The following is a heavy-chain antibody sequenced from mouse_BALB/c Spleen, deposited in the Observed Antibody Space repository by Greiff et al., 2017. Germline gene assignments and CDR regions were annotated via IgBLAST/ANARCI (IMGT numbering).Heavy chain of an antibody. CDR1: GFTFSSYA. CDR3: ARVSTMITTDGSWFAY. V-gene: IGHV5-6-5*01. J-gene: IGHJ3*01. CDR2: ISSGGST. Sequence: EVQLVESGGGLVKPGGSLKLSCAASGFTFSSYAMSWVRQTPEKRLEWVASISSGGSTYYPDSVKGRFTISRDNARNILYLQMSSLRSEDTAMYYCARVSTMITTDGSWFAYWGQGTLVTVSA. D-gene: IGHD2-4*01.